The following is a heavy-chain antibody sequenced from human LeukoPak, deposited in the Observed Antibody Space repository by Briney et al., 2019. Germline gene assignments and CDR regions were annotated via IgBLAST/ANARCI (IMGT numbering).Heavy chain of an antibody. CDR1: GYSFTSYW. Sequence: GESLKISCKGSGYSFTSYWIGWVRQMPGKGLAWMGIIYPGDSDTTYSPSFQGQVTISADKSISTAYLQWSSLKASDTAMYYCARRSVGSYGRYYFDYWGQGTLVTVSS. CDR3: ARRSVGSYGRYYFDY. J-gene: IGHJ4*02. D-gene: IGHD1-26*01. CDR2: IYPGDSDT. V-gene: IGHV5-51*01.